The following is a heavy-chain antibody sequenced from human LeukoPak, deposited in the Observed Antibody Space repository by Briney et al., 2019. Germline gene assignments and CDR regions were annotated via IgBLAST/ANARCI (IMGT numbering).Heavy chain of an antibody. J-gene: IGHJ4*02. CDR2: INPNSGGT. CDR3: AREEGYSSGWFDY. Sequence: ASVKVSCKASGYTFTGYYMHWVRQAPGQGLEWMGWINPNSGGTNYAQKFQGRVTMTRDMSTSTVYMGLSSLRSEDTAVYYCAREEGYSSGWFDYWGQGTLVTVSS. CDR1: GYTFTGYY. V-gene: IGHV1-2*02. D-gene: IGHD6-19*01.